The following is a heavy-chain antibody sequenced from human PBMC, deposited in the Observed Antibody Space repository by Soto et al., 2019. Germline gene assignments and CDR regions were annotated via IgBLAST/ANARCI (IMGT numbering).Heavy chain of an antibody. D-gene: IGHD2-2*02. CDR1: GGTFSSYA. CDR2: IIPIFGTA. J-gene: IGHJ6*02. V-gene: IGHV1-69*06. Sequence: SVKVSCKASGGTFSSYAISWVRQAPGQGLEWMGGIIPIFGTANYAQKFQGRVTITADKSTSTAYMELSSLRSEDTAVYYCARDPRRGYCSSTSCYTQPAYYSYGMDVWGQGTTVTVSS. CDR3: ARDPRRGYCSSTSCYTQPAYYSYGMDV.